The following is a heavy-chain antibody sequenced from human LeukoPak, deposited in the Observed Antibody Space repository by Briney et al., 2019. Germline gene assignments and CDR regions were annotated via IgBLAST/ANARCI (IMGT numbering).Heavy chain of an antibody. Sequence: SVKLSCKASGGTFSSYAISWVRQAPGQGLEWRGGSIPIFGTANYAQKFQGRVTITADESTSTAYMELSSLRSEDTAVYYCARDPGDYGDYLLDYWGQGTLVTVSS. D-gene: IGHD4-17*01. CDR3: ARDPGDYGDYLLDY. CDR2: SIPIFGTA. V-gene: IGHV1-69*13. CDR1: GGTFSSYA. J-gene: IGHJ4*02.